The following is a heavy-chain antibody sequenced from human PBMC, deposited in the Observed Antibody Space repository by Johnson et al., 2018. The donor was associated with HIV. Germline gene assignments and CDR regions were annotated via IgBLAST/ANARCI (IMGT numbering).Heavy chain of an antibody. CDR1: GFTFSSYG. CDR2: ISYDGSNK. Sequence: VQLVESGGGVVQPGRSLRLSCAASGFTFSSYGMHWVRQAPGKGLEWVAVISYDGSNKYSADSVKGRFTISRDNSKNTLYLQMNSLRAEDTAVYYCAKFVGAGSYDAFDIWGQGTMVTVSS. V-gene: IGHV3-30*18. D-gene: IGHD1-26*01. CDR3: AKFVGAGSYDAFDI. J-gene: IGHJ3*02.